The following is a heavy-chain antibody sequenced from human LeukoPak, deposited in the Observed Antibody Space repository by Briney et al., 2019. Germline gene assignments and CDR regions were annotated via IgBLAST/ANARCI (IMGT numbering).Heavy chain of an antibody. CDR3: AKDLSYGPDY. CDR1: GFTLSNRG. J-gene: IGHJ4*02. D-gene: IGHD5-18*01. Sequence: GGSLRLSCAASGFTLSNRGMHWVRQAPGKGLEWLSFIRFDGNPTYSADSVKGRFTISRDNSKNTVYLQMNSLRVEDTAVYYCAKDLSYGPDYWGQGTLVTVSS. V-gene: IGHV3-30*02. CDR2: IRFDGNPT.